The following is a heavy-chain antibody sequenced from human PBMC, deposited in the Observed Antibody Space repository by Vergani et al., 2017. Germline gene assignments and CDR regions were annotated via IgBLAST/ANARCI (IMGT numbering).Heavy chain of an antibody. V-gene: IGHV4-34*01. CDR2: INHSGST. CDR3: ASRGEYPEDYYFDY. CDR1: GGSFSGYY. Sequence: QVQLQQWGAGLLKPSETLSLTCAVYGGSFSGYYWSWIRQPPGKGLEWIGEINHSGSTNYNPSLKSRVTISVDTSKNQFSLKLSSVTAADTAVYYCASRGEYPEDYYFDYWGQGTLVTVSS. J-gene: IGHJ4*02. D-gene: IGHD3-10*01.